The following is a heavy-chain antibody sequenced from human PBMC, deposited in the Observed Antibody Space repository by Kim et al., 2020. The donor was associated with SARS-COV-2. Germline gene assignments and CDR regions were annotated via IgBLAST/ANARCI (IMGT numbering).Heavy chain of an antibody. CDR2: ISYKGGTT. CDR1: GFTFSSYA. D-gene: IGHD2-2*01. CDR3: SKATSVSAELDH. Sequence: GGSLRLSCAASGFTFSSYAMSWVRQAPGKGLEWVAVISYKGGTTYYADAVKGRFTISRDNSKNTLSLQMNSLRAEDTAVYYCSKATSVSAELDHWGQG. J-gene: IGHJ1*01. V-gene: IGHV3-23*01.